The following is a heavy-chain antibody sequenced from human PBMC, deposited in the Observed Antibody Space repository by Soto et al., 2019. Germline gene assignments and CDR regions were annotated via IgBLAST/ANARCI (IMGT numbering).Heavy chain of an antibody. V-gene: IGHV4-31*03. CDR2: IYYSGST. J-gene: IGHJ4*02. CDR1: GGSISSGGYY. D-gene: IGHD2-2*01. Sequence: QVQLQESGPGLVKPSQTLSLTCTVSGGSISSGGYYWSWIRQHPGKGLEWIGYIYYSGSTYYNPSLKSRVTISVDTSKNQVSLNLSSVTAAETAVYYCARAIVVPHIDYWGQRTLVTVSS. CDR3: ARAIVVPHIDY.